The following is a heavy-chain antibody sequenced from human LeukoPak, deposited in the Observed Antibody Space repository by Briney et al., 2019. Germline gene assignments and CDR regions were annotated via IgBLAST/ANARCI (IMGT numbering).Heavy chain of an antibody. V-gene: IGHV1-18*01. CDR3: ARRGGKNYGDYVLYYDYMDV. CDR2: ISAYNGNT. D-gene: IGHD4-17*01. CDR1: GYTFTSYT. Sequence: ASVKVSCKASGYTFTSYTINWVRQAPGQGLEWMGWISAYNGNTNYAQKLQGRVTMTTDTSTSTAYMELRSLRSDDTAVYYCARRGGKNYGDYVLYYDYMDVWGKGTTVTVSS. J-gene: IGHJ6*03.